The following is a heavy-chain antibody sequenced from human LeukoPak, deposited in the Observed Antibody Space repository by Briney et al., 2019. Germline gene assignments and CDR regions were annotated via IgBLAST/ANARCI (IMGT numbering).Heavy chain of an antibody. CDR1: GGTFSSYA. D-gene: IGHD4-11*01. V-gene: IGHV1-69*01. Sequence: SVKVSCKASGGTFSSYAISWVRQAPGQGLEWMGGIIPIFGTANYAQKFQGRVTITADESTSTAYMELSSLRSEDTAAYYCARSTGYGNYEDYYYYGMDVWGQGTTVTVSS. J-gene: IGHJ6*02. CDR3: ARSTGYGNYEDYYYYGMDV. CDR2: IIPIFGTA.